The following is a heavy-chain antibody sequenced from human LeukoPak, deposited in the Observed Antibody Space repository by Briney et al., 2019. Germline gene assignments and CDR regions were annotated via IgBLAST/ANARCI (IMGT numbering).Heavy chain of an antibody. CDR1: GYTFTSYG. CDR3: ARAPHILTGENFDY. D-gene: IGHD3-9*01. J-gene: IGHJ4*02. Sequence: ASVKVSCKASGYTFTSYGISWVRQAPGQGLEWMGWISAYNGNTNYAQKLQGRVTMTTDTSISTAYMELSRLRSDDTAVYYCARAPHILTGENFDYWGQGTLVTVSS. V-gene: IGHV1-18*01. CDR2: ISAYNGNT.